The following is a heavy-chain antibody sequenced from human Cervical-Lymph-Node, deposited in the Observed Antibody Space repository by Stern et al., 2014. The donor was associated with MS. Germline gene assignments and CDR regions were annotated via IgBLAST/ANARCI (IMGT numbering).Heavy chain of an antibody. D-gene: IGHD3-16*02. CDR2: FYFPGTT. Sequence: QLQLQESGPRLVKPSETLSLTCSVSGDSMTSSSYYWGWIRQSPGMGLEWIGSFYFPGTTYFNPSVESGPPRSEDTAKNHFPRSLNSVTATDTATYYCARHLRRGGAIDIWGQGTRVPVSS. V-gene: IGHV4-39*01. CDR3: ARHLRRGGAIDI. CDR1: GDSMTSSSYY. J-gene: IGHJ3*02.